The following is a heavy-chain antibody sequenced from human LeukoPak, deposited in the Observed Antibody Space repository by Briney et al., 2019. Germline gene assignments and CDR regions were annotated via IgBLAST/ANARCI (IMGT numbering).Heavy chain of an antibody. J-gene: IGHJ1*01. CDR3: AKDIGYSSGWPEYFQH. CDR2: ISWNIGSI. Sequence: GGSLRLSCAAFGFTFDDYAMHWVRQAPGNGLEWVSGISWNIGSIGYADSVKGRFTISRDNAKNSLYLQMNSLRAEDTALYYCAKDIGYSSGWPEYFQHWGQGTLVTVSS. CDR1: GFTFDDYA. V-gene: IGHV3-9*01. D-gene: IGHD6-19*01.